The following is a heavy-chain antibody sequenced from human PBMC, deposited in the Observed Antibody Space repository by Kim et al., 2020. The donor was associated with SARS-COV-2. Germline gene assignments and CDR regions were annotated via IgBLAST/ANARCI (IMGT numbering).Heavy chain of an antibody. V-gene: IGHV4-39*01. CDR3: ARHLEYYYYYMDV. J-gene: IGHJ6*03. Sequence: YTPSLKGRATISDETSKNQFSLRLGSVTAADTTVYFCARHLEYYYYYMDVWGIGTTVTVSS.